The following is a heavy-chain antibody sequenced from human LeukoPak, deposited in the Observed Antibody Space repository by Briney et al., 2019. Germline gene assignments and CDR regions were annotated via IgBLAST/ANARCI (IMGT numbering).Heavy chain of an antibody. J-gene: IGHJ5*01. V-gene: IGHV3-23*01. CDR2: VSDSGDIT. D-gene: IGHD1-1*01. CDR3: VKVGTTGTNNWFDS. CDR1: GFTFTTYA. Sequence: GGSLRLSCAASGFTFTTYAMNWVRQAPGKGLEWVSFVSDSGDITYYTDSVKGRFTISRDNSINTLWLQMSSLRAEDTAVYYCVKVGTTGTNNWFDSWGQGTLVTVPS.